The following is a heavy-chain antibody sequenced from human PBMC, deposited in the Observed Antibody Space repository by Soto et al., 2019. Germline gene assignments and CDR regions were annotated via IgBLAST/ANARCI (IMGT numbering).Heavy chain of an antibody. D-gene: IGHD3-22*01. Sequence: SETLSLTCTVSGGSISSGDYYWSWIRQPPGKGLEWIGYIYYSGSTYYNPSLKSRVTISVDTSKNQFSLKLSSVTAADTAVYYCARERRSYDSSGYYYYYYGMDVWGQGTTVTVS. CDR1: GGSISSGDYY. CDR3: ARERRSYDSSGYYYYYYGMDV. V-gene: IGHV4-30-4*01. CDR2: IYYSGST. J-gene: IGHJ6*02.